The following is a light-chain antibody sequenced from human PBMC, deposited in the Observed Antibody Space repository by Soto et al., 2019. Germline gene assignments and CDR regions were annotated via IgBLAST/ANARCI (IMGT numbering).Light chain of an antibody. CDR2: DVT. CDR1: SSDIGGHNH. CDR3: SSYTNTSIWV. Sequence: QSALTQPASVSGSPGQSIIISCTGTSSDIGGHNHVSWYQQHPGKTPKLMIYDVTKRPSGVSNRFSGSKSGNTASLTISGLQAEDEADYYCSSYTNTSIWVFGGGTKLTVL. J-gene: IGLJ3*02. V-gene: IGLV2-14*03.